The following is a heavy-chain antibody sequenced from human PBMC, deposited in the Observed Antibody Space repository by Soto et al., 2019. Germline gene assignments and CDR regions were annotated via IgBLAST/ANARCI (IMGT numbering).Heavy chain of an antibody. V-gene: IGHV3-15*01. CDR3: TTDPNYGDPSDAFDI. CDR2: IKSKTNQGTT. CDR1: GFTSSNAL. J-gene: IGHJ3*02. Sequence: PGGSLRLSSATSGFTSSNALMSWVRQAPGKGIEWVCRIKSKTNQGTTNYAAPVKGRFTISRDNSKNTLYLQMNSLKTEDTAVYYCTTDPNYGDPSDAFDIWGQGTMVTVSS. D-gene: IGHD4-17*01.